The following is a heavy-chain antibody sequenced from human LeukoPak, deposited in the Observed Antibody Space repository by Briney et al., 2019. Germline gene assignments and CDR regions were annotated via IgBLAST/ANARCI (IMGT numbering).Heavy chain of an antibody. CDR3: ARDVYRNFDY. Sequence: GGSLRLSCAASGFTFSSYSMNWDRQAPGKGLEWVSSISGTGADKYYADSLKGRFTVSRDNAKNSLYLQINSLRAEDTAVYYCARDVYRNFDYWGQGTLVTVSS. V-gene: IGHV3-21*01. D-gene: IGHD1-14*01. CDR1: GFTFSSYS. CDR2: ISGTGADK. J-gene: IGHJ4*02.